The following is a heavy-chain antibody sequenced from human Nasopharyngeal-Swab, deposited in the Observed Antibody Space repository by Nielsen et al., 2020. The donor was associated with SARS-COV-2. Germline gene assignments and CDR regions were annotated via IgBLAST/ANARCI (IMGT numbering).Heavy chain of an antibody. D-gene: IGHD1-26*01. CDR1: GFTFSSYG. Sequence: GESLKISCAASGFTFSSYGMHWVRQAPGKGLEWVAVISYDGSNKYYADSVKGRFTISRDNSKNTLYLQMNSLRAEDTAVYYCARARSGSYQAAFDIWGQGTMVTVSS. CDR2: ISYDGSNK. J-gene: IGHJ3*02. CDR3: ARARSGSYQAAFDI. V-gene: IGHV3-30*03.